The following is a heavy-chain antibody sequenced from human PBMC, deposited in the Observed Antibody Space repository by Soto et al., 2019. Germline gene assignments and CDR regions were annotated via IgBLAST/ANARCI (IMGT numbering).Heavy chain of an antibody. Sequence: EVQLVESGGGLVQPGGSLRLSCAASGFTFSSYAMHWVRQATGKGLEWVSAIGPVGDTYYPGSVKGRFTISRENAKNSLYLQMNSLRAGDTAVYYCARVRGVNGMDVWGQGTTVTVSS. V-gene: IGHV3-13*04. J-gene: IGHJ6*02. D-gene: IGHD2-8*01. CDR3: ARVRGVNGMDV. CDR2: IGPVGDT. CDR1: GFTFSSYA.